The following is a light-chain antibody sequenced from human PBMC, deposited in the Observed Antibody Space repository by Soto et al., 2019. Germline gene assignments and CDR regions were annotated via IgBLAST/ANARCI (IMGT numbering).Light chain of an antibody. J-gene: IGLJ2*01. Sequence: QSALTQPASVSGSPGQSITLSCTGTSSDVGAYNYVSWYQLHPGKAPKLMIYDVSNRPSGVSNRFSGSKSGNTASLTISGLQAEDEADYYCSSYTSSSTLVFGGGTKLTVL. CDR3: SSYTSSSTLV. CDR2: DVS. V-gene: IGLV2-14*01. CDR1: SSDVGAYNY.